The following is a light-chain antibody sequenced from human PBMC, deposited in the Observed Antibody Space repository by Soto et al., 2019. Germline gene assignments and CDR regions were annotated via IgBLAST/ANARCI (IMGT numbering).Light chain of an antibody. J-gene: IGKJ5*01. CDR2: WAS. CDR1: QSVFYSRDNKNY. V-gene: IGKV4-1*01. Sequence: DIVMTQSPDSLAVSLGERATINCKSSQSVFYSRDNKNYLAWYQQKAGQPPKLLIYWASIRESGVPDRFSGSGSGTDFTLTISNLQTEDVAVYYCQQYYSTLPITFGHGTRLEIK. CDR3: QQYYSTLPIT.